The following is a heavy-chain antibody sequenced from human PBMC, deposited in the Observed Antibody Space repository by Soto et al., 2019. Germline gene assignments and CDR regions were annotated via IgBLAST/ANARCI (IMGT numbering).Heavy chain of an antibody. D-gene: IGHD2-15*01. V-gene: IGHV5-51*01. CDR2: IYPGDSDT. J-gene: IGHJ6*02. CDR1: GYSFTSYW. Sequence: GESLKISCKGSGYSFTSYWIGWVRQMPGKGLEWMGIIYPGDSDTRYSPSFQGQVTISADKSISTAYLQWSSLKASDTAMYYCARRPYSATGDYYGMDVWGQGTTVTGLL. CDR3: ARRPYSATGDYYGMDV.